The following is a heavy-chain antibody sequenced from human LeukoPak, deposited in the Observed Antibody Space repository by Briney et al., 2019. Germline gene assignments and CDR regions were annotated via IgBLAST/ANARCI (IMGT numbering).Heavy chain of an antibody. CDR2: IYPGDSDT. V-gene: IGHV5-51*01. J-gene: IGHJ4*02. Sequence: GESLKISCKGSGYSFTSYWIGWVRQMPGKGLEWMGIIYPGDSDTRYSPSFQGQVTISADKSISTAYLQWSSLKASDTAVYYCARLTGIVVVPAAMFGPPDYWGQGTLVTVSS. D-gene: IGHD2-2*01. CDR3: ARLTGIVVVPAAMFGPPDY. CDR1: GYSFTSYW.